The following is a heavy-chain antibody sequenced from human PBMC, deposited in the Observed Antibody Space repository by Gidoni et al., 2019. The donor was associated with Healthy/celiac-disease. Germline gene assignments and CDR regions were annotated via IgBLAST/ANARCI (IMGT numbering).Heavy chain of an antibody. CDR2: IWYDGSNK. V-gene: IGHV3-33*01. CDR3: ARGDDYVFGRVQH. Sequence: QVQLVESGGGVVQPGRSLRLSCAASGFTFSSYGMHWVRQAPGKGLEWVAVIWYDGSNKYYADSVKGRFTISRDNSKNTLYLQMNSLRAEDTAVYYCARGDDYVFGRVQHWGQGTLVTVSS. D-gene: IGHD3-16*01. J-gene: IGHJ1*01. CDR1: GFTFSSYG.